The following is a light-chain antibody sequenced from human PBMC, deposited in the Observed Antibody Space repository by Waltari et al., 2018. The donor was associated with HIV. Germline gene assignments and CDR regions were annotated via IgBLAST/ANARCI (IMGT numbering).Light chain of an antibody. CDR1: SSALGTYDL. J-gene: IGLJ2*01. V-gene: IGLV2-23*02. CDR3: CSYGGSSTYVV. CDR2: EVS. Sequence: QSALTQPASVSGSPGQSITISCTGTSSALGTYDLVSWYQQHPGKAPKLIIYEVSERPSGVSNRFSGSKSGNTASLTISGLQAEDETDYYCCSYGGSSTYVVFGGGTKVTVL.